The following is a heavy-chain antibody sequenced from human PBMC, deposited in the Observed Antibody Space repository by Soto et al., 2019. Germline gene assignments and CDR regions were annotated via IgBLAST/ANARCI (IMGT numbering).Heavy chain of an antibody. D-gene: IGHD3-10*01. CDR3: ANLPLYGSGFDC. CDR2: ISWNGAAT. CDR1: GFTFDDYA. Sequence: EAQLFESGGGLVQPGRSLRLSCVASGFTFDDYAIHWVRQAPGKGLEWVSGISWNGAATGYADSVKGRFTISRDNAKNSLYLQMSSLRTEDTAIYYCANLPLYGSGFDCWGQGTLVTVSS. J-gene: IGHJ4*02. V-gene: IGHV3-9*01.